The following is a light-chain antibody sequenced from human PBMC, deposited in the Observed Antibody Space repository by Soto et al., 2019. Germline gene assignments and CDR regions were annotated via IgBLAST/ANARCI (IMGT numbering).Light chain of an antibody. V-gene: IGLV1-47*02. CDR2: TNN. CDR1: ISNIGSTY. CDR3: AAWDDSLSVWV. J-gene: IGLJ3*02. Sequence: QLVLTQPPSVSGTPGQRVTLSCSGGISNIGSTYVYWYQQLPGTAPKLLISTNNQRPSGVPDRFSGSKSGSSASLAISGLRSEDEADYYCAAWDDSLSVWVFGGGTKLTVL.